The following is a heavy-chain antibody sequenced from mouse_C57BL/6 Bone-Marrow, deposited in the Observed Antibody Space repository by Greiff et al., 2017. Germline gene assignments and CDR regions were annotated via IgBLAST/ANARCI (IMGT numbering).Heavy chain of an antibody. D-gene: IGHD2-4*01. CDR2: IDPSDSYT. CDR1: GYTFTSYW. V-gene: IGHV1-69*01. Sequence: QVQLQQPGAELVMPGASVKLSCKASGYTFTSYWMHWVKQRPGQGLEWIGEIDPSDSYTNYNQKFKGKSTLTVDKSSSTAYIQLSSLTSEDSAVYYCARWGGLRVDYAMDYWGQGTSVTVSS. J-gene: IGHJ4*01. CDR3: ARWGGLRVDYAMDY.